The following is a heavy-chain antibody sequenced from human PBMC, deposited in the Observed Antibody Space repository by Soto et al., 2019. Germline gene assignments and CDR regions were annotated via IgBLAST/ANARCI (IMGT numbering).Heavy chain of an antibody. CDR2: IHYSGTT. CDR3: AAGEASSRNLAPYYLDF. V-gene: IGHV4-59*01. Sequence: XETLSLTCTVAGCSMRNYFWTWIRQPPGKGLDWIGYIHYSGTTSFFPSYNPSLRSRVTISEDTSKNQFSLKLLSVTTADTAVYFCAAGEASSRNLAPYYLDFWGQGTLVTVSS. CDR1: GCSMRNYF. D-gene: IGHD6-13*01. J-gene: IGHJ4*02.